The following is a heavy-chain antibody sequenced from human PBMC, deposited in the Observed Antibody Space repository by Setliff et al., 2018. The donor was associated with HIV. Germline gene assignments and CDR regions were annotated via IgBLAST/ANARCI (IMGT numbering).Heavy chain of an antibody. CDR1: GGSITNFY. Sequence: SETLSLTCNVSGGSITNFYWSWIRQPPGKGLEWIGYIYNPGSTNFNPSLQSRVSMSVDVSTNQFSLKLTSVTAADTAVYYCARLRLAVMMSLDYFDLWGQGTLVTVSS. V-gene: IGHV4-4*09. CDR2: IYNPGST. D-gene: IGHD3-16*01. CDR3: ARLRLAVMMSLDYFDL. J-gene: IGHJ4*02.